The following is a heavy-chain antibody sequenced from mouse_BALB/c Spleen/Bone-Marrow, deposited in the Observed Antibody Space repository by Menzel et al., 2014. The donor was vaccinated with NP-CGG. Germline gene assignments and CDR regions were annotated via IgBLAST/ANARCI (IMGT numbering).Heavy chain of an antibody. V-gene: IGHV1S137*01. J-gene: IGHJ4*01. CDR2: ISGYYGDA. CDR1: GYTFTDYA. D-gene: IGHD2-14*01. Sequence: QVQLQQSGAELVRPGVSVKISCKGSGYTFTDYAIHWVKQSHAKSLEWIGLISGYYGDAIYNQKFKGKATMTVDKFSSTAYMDLARLTSEDSAIYYCARSGKVRNAMDYWGQGTSVTVSS. CDR3: ARSGKVRNAMDY.